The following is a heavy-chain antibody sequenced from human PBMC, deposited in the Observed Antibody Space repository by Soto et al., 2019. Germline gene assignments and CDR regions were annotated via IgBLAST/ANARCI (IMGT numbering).Heavy chain of an antibody. D-gene: IGHD4-4*01. J-gene: IGHJ4*02. V-gene: IGHV3-21*06. CDR3: AAMTTVTTGFDY. CDR1: GFAFSRFS. CDR2: IYYDSTRI. Sequence: GGSLRLSCAASGFAFSRFSINWVRQAPGKGLEWVSSIYYDSTRIFYADSLKGRFTISRDNAKNFLYLQMNRLRAEDTAVYYCAAMTTVTTGFDYWGPGTLVTVSS.